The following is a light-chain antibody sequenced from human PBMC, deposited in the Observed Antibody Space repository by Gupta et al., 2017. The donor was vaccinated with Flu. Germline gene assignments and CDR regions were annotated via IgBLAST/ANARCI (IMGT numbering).Light chain of an antibody. CDR2: KAS. Sequence: DIQMTQSPSTLSASVGDRVTITCRASQSIGRYLAWYRQKPGKAPKLLIYKASTLHSGVPSRFSGSGSGTEFTLTISSLQPDDYAIYYCQQYHTYSWTFGQGTQVEIK. V-gene: IGKV1-5*03. J-gene: IGKJ1*01. CDR3: QQYHTYSWT. CDR1: QSIGRY.